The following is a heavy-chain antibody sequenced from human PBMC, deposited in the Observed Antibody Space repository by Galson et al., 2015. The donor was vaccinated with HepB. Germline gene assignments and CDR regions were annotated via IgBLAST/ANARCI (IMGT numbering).Heavy chain of an antibody. J-gene: IGHJ4*02. CDR3: TRLGDLSGYSSS. D-gene: IGHD6-13*01. V-gene: IGHV1-18*01. CDR1: GYGFMYYG. CDR2: ISGDNGNT. Sequence: SVKVSCKASGYGFMYYGISWVRQAPGQGLEWMGWISGDNGNTNYAQNLQGRFTISRDDSKNTAYLHMKSLKTEDTAVYYCTRLGDLSGYSSSWGQGTLVTVSS.